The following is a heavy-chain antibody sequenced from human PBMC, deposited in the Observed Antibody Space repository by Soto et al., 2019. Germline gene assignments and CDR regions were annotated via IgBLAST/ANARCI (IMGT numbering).Heavy chain of an antibody. D-gene: IGHD6-13*01. CDR3: AVGGYTWSPNWFDP. CDR1: GGTFSSYA. Sequence: QVQLVQSGAEVKKPGSSVKVSCKASGGTFSSYAISWVRQAPGQGLEWMGGISAYNGNTNYAQKLQGRVTMTTDTSTSTAYMELRSLRSDDTAVYYCAVGGYTWSPNWFDPWGQGTLVTVSS. V-gene: IGHV1-18*01. CDR2: ISAYNGNT. J-gene: IGHJ5*02.